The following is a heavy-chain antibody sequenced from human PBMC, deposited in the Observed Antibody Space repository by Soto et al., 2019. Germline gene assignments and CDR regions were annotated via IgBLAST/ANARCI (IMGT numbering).Heavy chain of an antibody. CDR3: AKGGRQWLVTSDFNY. Sequence: LGGSLRLSCAASGFTFSSYWMHWVRQAPGKGLVWVSRINSDGSSTHYADSVKGRFTISRDSFKNTVSLEMTSLRAEDTAVYYCAKGGRQWLVTSDFNYWGQGALVTVSS. D-gene: IGHD6-19*01. V-gene: IGHV3-74*01. CDR1: GFTFSSYW. J-gene: IGHJ4*02. CDR2: INSDGSST.